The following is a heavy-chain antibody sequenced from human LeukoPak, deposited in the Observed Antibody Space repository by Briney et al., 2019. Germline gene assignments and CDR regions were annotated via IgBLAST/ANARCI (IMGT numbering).Heavy chain of an antibody. J-gene: IGHJ4*02. V-gene: IGHV3-30*14. CDR3: AGFPIVVVPAAMGAY. CDR1: GFTFSSYA. D-gene: IGHD2-2*01. CDR2: ISYDGSNK. Sequence: GGSLRLSCAASGFTFSSYAMHWVRQAPGKGLEWVAVISYDGSNKYYADSVKGRFTISRDNSKNTLYLQMNSLRAEDTAVYYCAGFPIVVVPAAMGAYWGQGTLVTVSS.